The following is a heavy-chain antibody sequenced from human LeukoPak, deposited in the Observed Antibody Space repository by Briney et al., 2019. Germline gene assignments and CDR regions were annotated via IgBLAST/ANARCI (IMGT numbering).Heavy chain of an antibody. CDR3: ARGVMVYACDY. D-gene: IGHD2-8*01. CDR2: VYSSGSGST. Sequence: SETLSLTCTVSGGSVNNKNHYWGWIRQPPGKGLEWIGNVYSSGSGSTSFNPSLKSRVTTSVDTSKNQVFLKLSSVTAADTAVYYCARGVMVYACDYWGQGTLVTVSS. V-gene: IGHV4-39*01. CDR1: GGSVNNKNHY. J-gene: IGHJ4*02.